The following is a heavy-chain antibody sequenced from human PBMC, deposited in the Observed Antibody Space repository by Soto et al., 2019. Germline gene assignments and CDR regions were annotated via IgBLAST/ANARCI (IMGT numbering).Heavy chain of an antibody. CDR2: INHSGGG. Sequence: LSLTCAVYGGSFSGYYWSWIRQSPGKGLEWIGEINHSGGGNYNPSLKRRVTISVDTSKNQLSLNLNSVTAADTAVYYCARATYGDYYFDYWGQGTLVTVSS. CDR1: GGSFSGYY. D-gene: IGHD4-17*01. V-gene: IGHV4-34*01. J-gene: IGHJ4*02. CDR3: ARATYGDYYFDY.